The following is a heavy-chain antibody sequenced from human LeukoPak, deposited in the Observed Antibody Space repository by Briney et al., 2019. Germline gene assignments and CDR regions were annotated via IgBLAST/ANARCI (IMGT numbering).Heavy chain of an antibody. CDR2: INPNSGGT. CDR1: GYTFTAYY. J-gene: IGHJ4*02. D-gene: IGHD3-22*01. V-gene: IGHV1-2*02. CDR3: ARGGAYYYDSSGYSKNDY. Sequence: ASVKVSCKASGYTFTAYYMHWVRQAPGQGLEWMGWINPNSGGTNYAQKLQGRVTMTTDTSTSTAYMELRSLRSDDTAVYYCARGGAYYYDSSGYSKNDYWGQGTLVTVSS.